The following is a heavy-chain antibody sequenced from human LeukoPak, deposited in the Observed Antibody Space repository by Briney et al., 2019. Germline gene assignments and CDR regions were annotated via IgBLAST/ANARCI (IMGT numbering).Heavy chain of an antibody. CDR1: GFTFSDYY. D-gene: IGHD2-2*01. CDR2: ISSSGSTI. J-gene: IGHJ4*02. V-gene: IGHV3-11*04. Sequence: GGSLRLSCAASGFTFSDYYMSWIRQAPGKGLEWVSYISSSGSTIYYADSVRGRFTISRDNARSSVYLQMNSLRADETGIYYCGRQAASISSWIFDYWGQGTVVTVSS. CDR3: GRQAASISSWIFDY.